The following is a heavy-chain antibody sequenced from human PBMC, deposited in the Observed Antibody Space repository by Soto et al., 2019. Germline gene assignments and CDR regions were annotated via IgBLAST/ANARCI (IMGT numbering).Heavy chain of an antibody. J-gene: IGHJ6*02. V-gene: IGHV1-8*01. Sequence: QVQLVQSGAEVKKPGASVKVSCKASGYTFTSYDINWVRQATGQGLEWMGWMNPNSGNTGYAQKVQGRVTMTRNTSISTAYMELSSLRSEDTAVYYCARLYCSGGSCYQDYYYYGMDVWGQGTTVTVSS. D-gene: IGHD2-15*01. CDR2: MNPNSGNT. CDR1: GYTFTSYD. CDR3: ARLYCSGGSCYQDYYYYGMDV.